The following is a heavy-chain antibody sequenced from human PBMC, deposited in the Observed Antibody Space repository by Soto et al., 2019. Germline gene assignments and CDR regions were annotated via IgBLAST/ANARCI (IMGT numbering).Heavy chain of an antibody. CDR3: ARGIIVGGWYPYYFDY. CDR2: INAGNGNT. J-gene: IGHJ4*02. D-gene: IGHD6-19*01. CDR1: DFSFTSHG. Sequence: ASVKVSCKAYDFSFTSHGISWVRQAPGQRLEWMGWINAGNGNTKYSQKFQGRVSITRDTSASTAYMELSSLRSEDTAVYYCARGIIVGGWYPYYFDYWGQGTLVTVSS. V-gene: IGHV1-3*01.